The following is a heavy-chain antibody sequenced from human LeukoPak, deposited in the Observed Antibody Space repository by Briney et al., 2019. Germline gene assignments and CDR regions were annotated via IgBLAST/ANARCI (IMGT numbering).Heavy chain of an antibody. CDR3: ARMKGYSYSEY. D-gene: IGHD5-18*01. CDR1: EGSFNNFA. Sequence: SVKVSCKASEGSFNNFAFNWVRQAPGQGREWMGGIIPFYHTIDYAQKFKGRVTITADESTSTTYLDLSSLRSDDTAVYYCARMKGYSYSEYWGPGTLVTVSS. J-gene: IGHJ4*03. V-gene: IGHV1-69*13. CDR2: IIPFYHTI.